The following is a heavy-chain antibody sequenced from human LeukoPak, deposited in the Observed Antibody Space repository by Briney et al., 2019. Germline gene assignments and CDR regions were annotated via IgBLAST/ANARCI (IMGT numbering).Heavy chain of an antibody. V-gene: IGHV3-7*01. CDR1: GFTFSSYW. CDR2: IKQDGSEK. J-gene: IGHJ3*02. Sequence: GGSLRLSCAASGFTFSSYWMSWVRQAPGKGLEWVANIKQDGSEKYYVDSVKGRFTISRDNAKNSLFLQMNSLRAEDTAVYYCAREAVGDAFDIWGQGTMVTVSS. D-gene: IGHD6-19*01. CDR3: AREAVGDAFDI.